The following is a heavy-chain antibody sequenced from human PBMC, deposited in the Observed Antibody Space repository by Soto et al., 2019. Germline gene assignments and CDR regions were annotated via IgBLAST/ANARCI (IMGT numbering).Heavy chain of an antibody. V-gene: IGHV1-18*01. Sequence: ASVKVSCKASGYTFTSYGISWVRQAPGQGLEWMGWISAYNGNTNYAQKLQGRVTMTTDTSASTAYMELSSLRSEDTAVYYCARDTIMITFGGVIRRDDAFDIWGQGTMVTVS. CDR3: ARDTIMITFGGVIRRDDAFDI. CDR2: ISAYNGNT. D-gene: IGHD3-16*02. CDR1: GYTFTSYG. J-gene: IGHJ3*02.